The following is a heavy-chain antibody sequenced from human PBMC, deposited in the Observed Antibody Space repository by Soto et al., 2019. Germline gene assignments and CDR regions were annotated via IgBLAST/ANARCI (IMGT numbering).Heavy chain of an antibody. V-gene: IGHV3-23*01. Sequence: PLGALTLSCAPSGFASSNYAMNWVRQAPGKGLEWVSAISCSGGNTFYTDSVKGRFTISRDNSKNTLYLEVNRLGADDTAIYYCAMLNSRSHSYRGMDFWGQGTTVTVSS. CDR1: GFASSNYA. J-gene: IGHJ6*02. CDR3: AMLNSRSHSYRGMDF. CDR2: ISCSGGNT. D-gene: IGHD3-16*01.